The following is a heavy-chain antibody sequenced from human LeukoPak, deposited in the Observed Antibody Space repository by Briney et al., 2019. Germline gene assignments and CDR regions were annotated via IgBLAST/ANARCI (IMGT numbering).Heavy chain of an antibody. CDR1: GYTFTYYY. CDR3: ARWPYCNSTTCYTGY. D-gene: IGHD2-2*02. Sequence: GASVKVSCKASGYTFTYYYIHWVRQAPGQGLEWMGWINPNSGGTNYAQEFQGRVTLTRDTSISTAYMDLSRLTSDDTAVYYCARWPYCNSTTCYTGYWGQGTLVTVSS. J-gene: IGHJ4*02. CDR2: INPNSGGT. V-gene: IGHV1-2*02.